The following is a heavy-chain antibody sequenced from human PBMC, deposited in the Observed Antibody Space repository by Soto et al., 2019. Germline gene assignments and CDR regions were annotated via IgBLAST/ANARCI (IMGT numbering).Heavy chain of an antibody. V-gene: IGHV3-23*01. CDR3: AKDIVVVVAATPRAFDI. J-gene: IGHJ3*02. CDR2: ISGNGGYT. D-gene: IGHD2-15*01. Sequence: DVQLLESGGGLVQPGGSLRLSCAASGFTFTSYAMSWVRQAPGKELEWVSTISGNGGYTYYADSVKGRFTISRDNSKNTLDLQMNSLRAEDTAVYYCAKDIVVVVAATPRAFDIWGQGTMVTVSS. CDR1: GFTFTSYA.